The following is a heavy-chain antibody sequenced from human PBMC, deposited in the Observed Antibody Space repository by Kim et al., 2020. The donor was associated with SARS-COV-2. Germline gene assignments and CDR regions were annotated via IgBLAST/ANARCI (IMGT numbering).Heavy chain of an antibody. V-gene: IGHV1-8*01. CDR1: GYTFTSYD. Sequence: ASVKVSCKASGYTFTSYDINWVRQATGQGLEWMGWMNPNSGNTGYAQKFQGRVTMTRNTSISTAYMELSSLRSEDTAVYYCARVSRYSSLGCGMDVWGQGTTVSVSS. J-gene: IGHJ6*02. CDR3: ARVSRYSSLGCGMDV. CDR2: MNPNSGNT. D-gene: IGHD6-13*01.